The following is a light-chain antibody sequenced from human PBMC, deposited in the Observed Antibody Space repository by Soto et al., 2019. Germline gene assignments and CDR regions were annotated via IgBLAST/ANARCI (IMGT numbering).Light chain of an antibody. Sequence: QSALTQPASVSGSPGQSITISCTGTSSDVGTYNLVSWYQHHPGKAPKLMIYEGSKRPSGVSNRFAGSTSGNTASLTISGLQAEDEADYYCCSYAGSSTYVFGTGTKLTVL. CDR2: EGS. CDR1: SSDVGTYNL. V-gene: IGLV2-23*01. J-gene: IGLJ1*01. CDR3: CSYAGSSTYV.